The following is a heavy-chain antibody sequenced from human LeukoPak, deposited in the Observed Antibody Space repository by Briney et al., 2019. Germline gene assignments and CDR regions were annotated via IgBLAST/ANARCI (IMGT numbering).Heavy chain of an antibody. CDR1: AYTFAFHH. CDR3: ARAGHDSSGYSFRLDY. J-gene: IGHJ4*02. V-gene: IGHV1-2*02. Sequence: GASVTVSFKTSAYTFAFHHIHWVRQAPGQGLEWMGWINPSSGDTKYAQNFQDRVIMTRDTSISTAYMDLSRLSSDDTAIYYCARAGHDSSGYSFRLDYWGQGTLVTVSS. CDR2: INPSSGDT. D-gene: IGHD3-22*01.